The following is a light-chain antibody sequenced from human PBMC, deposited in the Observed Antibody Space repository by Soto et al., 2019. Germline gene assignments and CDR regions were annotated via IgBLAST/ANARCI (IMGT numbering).Light chain of an antibody. Sequence: DIQMTQSPASLSASVGDRVTISCRASQSISTYLNWYQQKPGKAPKVLIYAASSLQSGVSSRFCGSGSGTDFTLTSSSLYPEDFATYHCHQSHSRTVGQGTKVESK. CDR2: AAS. CDR1: QSISTY. CDR3: HQSHSRT. V-gene: IGKV1-39*01. J-gene: IGKJ1*01.